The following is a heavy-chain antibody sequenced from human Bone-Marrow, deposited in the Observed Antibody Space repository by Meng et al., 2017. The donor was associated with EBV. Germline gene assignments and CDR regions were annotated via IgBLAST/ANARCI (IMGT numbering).Heavy chain of an antibody. D-gene: IGHD6-19*01. J-gene: IGHJ5*02. CDR3: ARPFPSWQSPRLDPFGA. Sequence: QLQLRASGPGQVKPSETLSRTCTVSGDSISSFYYWGWIRQPPGRGLEWIGSVHYTGSTYYSPSLKSRVTVSVDTSKNQFSLRLTSVTAADTAVYYCARPFPSWQSPRLDPFGAWGQGTLVTVSS. V-gene: IGHV4-39*01. CDR1: GDSISSFYY. CDR2: VHYTGST.